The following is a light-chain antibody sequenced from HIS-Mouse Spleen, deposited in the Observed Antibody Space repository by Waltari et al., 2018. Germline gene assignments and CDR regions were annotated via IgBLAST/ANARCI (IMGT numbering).Light chain of an antibody. CDR1: QSLLHSNGYNY. CDR2: LGS. J-gene: IGKJ3*01. CDR3: MKALQTPRVT. V-gene: IGKV2-28*01. Sequence: DIVMTQSPLSLPVPPGEPASTPCRPSQSLLHSNGYNYLDWYLQKPGQSPQLLIYLGSNRASGVPDRFSGSGSGTDFTLKISRVEAEDVGVYYCMKALQTPRVTFGPGTKVDIK.